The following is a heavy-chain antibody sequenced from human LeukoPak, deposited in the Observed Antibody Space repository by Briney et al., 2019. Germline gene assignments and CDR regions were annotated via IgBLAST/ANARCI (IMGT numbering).Heavy chain of an antibody. CDR1: GFTFSHFW. V-gene: IGHV3-7*04. J-gene: IGHJ5*02. D-gene: IGHD6-13*01. CDR2: IKQDGTEK. Sequence: GGALRLSCATSGFTFSHFWMSWVRQAPGKGLAWVANIKQDGTEKYYVDSVKGRFTISRDNDKNSLYLQMNPLRAEDTAVYYCARDRGSSWQLNWFDPWGQGTLVTVSS. CDR3: ARDRGSSWQLNWFDP.